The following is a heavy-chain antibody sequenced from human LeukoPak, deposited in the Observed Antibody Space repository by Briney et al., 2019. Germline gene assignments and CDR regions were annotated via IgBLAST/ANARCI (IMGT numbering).Heavy chain of an antibody. CDR1: GYTFTSYG. V-gene: IGHV1-18*01. J-gene: IGHJ6*02. D-gene: IGHD2-2*03. CDR2: ISAYNGNT. CDR3: ARAVGYCSSTSCYRGMDV. Sequence: ASVKVSCKASGYTFTSYGISWVRQAPGQGLEWMGWISAYNGNTNYAQKLQGRVTMTTDTSTSTAYMELRSLRSDDTAVYYCARAVGYCSSTSCYRGMDVWGQGTTVTVSS.